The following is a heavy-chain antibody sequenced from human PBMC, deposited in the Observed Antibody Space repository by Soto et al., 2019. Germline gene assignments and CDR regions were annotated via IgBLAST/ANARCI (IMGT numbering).Heavy chain of an antibody. V-gene: IGHV7-4-1*01. CDR2: INTNTGNP. CDR1: GYTFTIYA. Sequence: ASLKVSCKASGYTFTIYAMNWVRQAPGQGLEWMGWINTNTGNPTYAQGFTGRFVFSLDTSVSTAYLQICSLKAEDTAVYYCARGVVAAGINYYYYGMDVWGQGTTVTVSS. CDR3: ARGVVAAGINYYYYGMDV. J-gene: IGHJ6*02. D-gene: IGHD6-13*01.